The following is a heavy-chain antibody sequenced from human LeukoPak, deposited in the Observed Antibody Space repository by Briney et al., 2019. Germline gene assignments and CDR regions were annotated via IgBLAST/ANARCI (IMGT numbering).Heavy chain of an antibody. J-gene: IGHJ3*01. CDR1: GFTVSSNC. V-gene: IGHV4-59*08. CDR2: IYYSGST. D-gene: IGHD5-18*01. CDR3: ARHDRGTSMVLDPFDL. Sequence: GSLRLSCAASGFTVSSNCMSWVRQAPGKGLEWIGYIYYSGSTYYNPSLKSRVTISVHLSKNQFSLHLNSMTAADTALYYCARHDRGTSMVLDPFDLWGQGTMVTVSS.